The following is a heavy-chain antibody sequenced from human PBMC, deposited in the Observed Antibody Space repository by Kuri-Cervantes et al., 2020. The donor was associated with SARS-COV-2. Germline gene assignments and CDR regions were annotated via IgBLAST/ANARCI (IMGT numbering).Heavy chain of an antibody. CDR3: ARPPPGYCSSTSCYTGGDFDL. D-gene: IGHD2-2*02. J-gene: IGHJ2*01. V-gene: IGHV3-74*01. Sequence: GESLKISCAATGFTFSSYWMHWVRQAPGKGLVWVSRINSDWSSTSYADSVKGRFTISRDNAKNTLYLQMNSLRAEDTAVYYCARPPPGYCSSTSCYTGGDFDLWGRGTLVTVSS. CDR1: GFTFSSYW. CDR2: INSDWSST.